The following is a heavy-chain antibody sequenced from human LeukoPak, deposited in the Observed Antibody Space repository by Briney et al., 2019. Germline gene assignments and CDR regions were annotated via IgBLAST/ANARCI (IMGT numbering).Heavy chain of an antibody. CDR3: ARGGSWSVDS. D-gene: IGHD6-19*01. J-gene: IGHJ4*02. V-gene: IGHV3-23*01. Sequence: GGSLRLSCEASGFTFSSYAMTWVRQAPGKGLEWVSAISDSGGSTYYADSVKGRFTISRDNTMNSLYLQMNSLRAEDTAVYYCARGGSWSVDSWGQGTLVTVSS. CDR1: GFTFSSYA. CDR2: ISDSGGST.